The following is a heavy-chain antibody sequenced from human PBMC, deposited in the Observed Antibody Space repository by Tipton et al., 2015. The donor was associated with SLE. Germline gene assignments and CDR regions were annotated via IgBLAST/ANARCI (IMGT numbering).Heavy chain of an antibody. D-gene: IGHD3-16*01. Sequence: TLSLTCTVSGGSISSYYWSWIRQPPGKGLEWIGYIYTSGSTNYNPSLKSRVTISVDTSKNQFSLKLSSVTAADTAVYYCARGVMTEWYFDLWGRGTLVTISS. V-gene: IGHV4-4*08. CDR3: ARGVMTEWYFDL. CDR1: GGSISSYY. CDR2: IYTSGST. J-gene: IGHJ2*01.